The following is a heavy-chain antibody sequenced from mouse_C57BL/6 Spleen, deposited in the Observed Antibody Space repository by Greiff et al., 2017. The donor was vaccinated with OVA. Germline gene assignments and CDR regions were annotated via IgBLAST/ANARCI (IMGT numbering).Heavy chain of an antibody. Sequence: ESGPGLVKPSQSLSLTCSVTGYSITSGYYWNWIRQFPGNKLEWMGYISYDGSNNYNPSLKNRISITRDTSKNQFFLKLNSVTTEDTATYYCASFDGYSFPYWGQGTLVTVSA. CDR1: GYSITSGYY. J-gene: IGHJ3*01. CDR3: ASFDGYSFPY. CDR2: ISYDGSN. D-gene: IGHD2-3*01. V-gene: IGHV3-6*01.